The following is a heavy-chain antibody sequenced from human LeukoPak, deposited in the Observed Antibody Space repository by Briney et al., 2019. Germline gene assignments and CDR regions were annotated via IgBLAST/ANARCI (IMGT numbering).Heavy chain of an antibody. Sequence: PSETLSLTCTVSGGSISSYYWSWIRQPPGKGLEWIGYIYYSWSTNYNPSLKSRVTISVDTSKNQFSLKLSSVTAADTAVYYCARRASGATFDYWGQGTLVTVSS. CDR1: GGSISSYY. CDR3: ARRASGATFDY. J-gene: IGHJ4*02. CDR2: IYYSWST. V-gene: IGHV4-59*08. D-gene: IGHD3-10*01.